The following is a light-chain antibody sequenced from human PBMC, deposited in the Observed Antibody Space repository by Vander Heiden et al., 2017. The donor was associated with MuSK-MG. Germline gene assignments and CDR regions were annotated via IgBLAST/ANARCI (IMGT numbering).Light chain of an antibody. CDR3: HQSSSLPIT. Sequence: ELVLTQPPDFQSVTPGEKVTITCRASQTISSNLHWYQQKPDQSPKLLIKYASQSISGVPSRFSGSGAGTDFILTIDSLEAEDGATYYCHQSSSLPITFGQGTRLEIK. CDR2: YAS. J-gene: IGKJ5*01. CDR1: QTISSN. V-gene: IGKV6-21*02.